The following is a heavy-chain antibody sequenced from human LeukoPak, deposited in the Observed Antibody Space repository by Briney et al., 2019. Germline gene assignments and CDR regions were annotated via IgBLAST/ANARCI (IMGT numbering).Heavy chain of an antibody. Sequence: GGSLRLSCAASGFTLSSYWMHWVRQAPGKGLVWVSRMNSDGSSTTYADSVKGRFTISRDNAKNALYLQMSSLRAEDTAVYHCAREAFNYGDHYFDYWGQGTLVTVSS. CDR2: MNSDGSST. D-gene: IGHD4-17*01. J-gene: IGHJ4*02. V-gene: IGHV3-74*01. CDR1: GFTLSSYW. CDR3: AREAFNYGDHYFDY.